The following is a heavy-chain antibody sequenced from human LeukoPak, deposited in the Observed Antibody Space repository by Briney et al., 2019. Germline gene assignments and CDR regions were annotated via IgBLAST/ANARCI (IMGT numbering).Heavy chain of an antibody. J-gene: IGHJ5*01. V-gene: IGHV3-30*04. CDR1: GFTFSSYA. CDR3: AKPDYGSGSYYFNWFDS. Sequence: GRSLRLSCAASGFTFSSYAMHWVRQAPGKGLEWVAVISYDGSNKYYADSVKGRFTVSRDNSKNTLYLQMNSLRTEDTAVYYCAKPDYGSGSYYFNWFDSWGQGTLVTVSS. CDR2: ISYDGSNK. D-gene: IGHD3-10*01.